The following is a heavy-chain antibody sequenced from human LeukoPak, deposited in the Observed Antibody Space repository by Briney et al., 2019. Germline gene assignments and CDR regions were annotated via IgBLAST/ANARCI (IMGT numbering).Heavy chain of an antibody. CDR3: AKDGYSYGDSTGYFDY. Sequence: GGSLRLSCAASGFTFSGYAMSWVRQAPGKGLEWVSAISGSGGSTYYADSVKGRFTISRDNSKNTLYLPLNNLRAEDTAVYYCAKDGYSYGDSTGYFDYWGQETLVTVSS. D-gene: IGHD5-18*01. V-gene: IGHV3-23*01. CDR1: GFTFSGYA. CDR2: ISGSGGST. J-gene: IGHJ4*02.